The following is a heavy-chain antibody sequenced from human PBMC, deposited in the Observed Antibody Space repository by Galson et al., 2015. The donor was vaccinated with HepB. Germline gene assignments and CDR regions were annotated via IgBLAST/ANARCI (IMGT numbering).Heavy chain of an antibody. D-gene: IGHD2-15*01. CDR2: INAGNGNT. CDR3: ARGYCSGGSCLNPLIY. V-gene: IGHV1-3*01. Sequence: SVKVSCKASGYTFTSYAMHWVRQAPGQRLEWMGWINAGNGNTKYSQKFQGRVTITRDTSASTAYMELSSLRSEDTALYYCARGYCSGGSCLNPLIYWGQGTLVTVSS. J-gene: IGHJ4*02. CDR1: GYTFTSYA.